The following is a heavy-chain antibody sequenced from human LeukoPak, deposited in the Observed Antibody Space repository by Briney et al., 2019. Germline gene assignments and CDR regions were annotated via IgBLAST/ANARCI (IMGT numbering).Heavy chain of an antibody. Sequence: GGSLRLSCAASGFTFSSYSMNWVRQAPGKGLEWVSSISSSSSYIYYADSVKGRFTISRDNAKNSLYLQMNSLRAEDTAVYYCARVWLEQSYYYYYMDVWGKGTTVTVSS. CDR2: ISSSSSYI. D-gene: IGHD1/OR15-1a*01. CDR1: GFTFSSYS. J-gene: IGHJ6*03. V-gene: IGHV3-21*01. CDR3: ARVWLEQSYYYYYMDV.